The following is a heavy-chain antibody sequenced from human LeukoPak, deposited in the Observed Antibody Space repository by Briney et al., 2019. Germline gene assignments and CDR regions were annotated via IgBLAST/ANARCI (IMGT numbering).Heavy chain of an antibody. V-gene: IGHV1-69*11. CDR3: TIIPNVILFTHYFEY. D-gene: IGHD2-21*01. J-gene: IGHJ4*02. Sequence: GASVKVSCKASGYSFTAYYIHWVRQAPGQGLEWMGSIIPFLGTTNYAQKFQGRVTITADEPTRTAYMELTYVRSDDTAVYYCTIIPNVILFTHYFEYWGQGTLVTVSS. CDR2: IIPFLGTT. CDR1: GYSFTAYY.